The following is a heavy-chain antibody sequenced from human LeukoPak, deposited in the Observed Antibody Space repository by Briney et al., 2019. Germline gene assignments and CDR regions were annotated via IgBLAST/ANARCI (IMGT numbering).Heavy chain of an antibody. D-gene: IGHD3-3*01. J-gene: IGHJ6*02. CDR1: GGSISSYY. Sequence: PSETLSLTCTVSGGSISSYYWSWIRQPPGKGLEWIGYIYYSGSTNYNPSLKSRVTISVDTSKNQFSLKLSSVTAADTAVYYCVRASGSTIFNYYGMDVWGQGTTVTVSS. CDR2: IYYSGST. V-gene: IGHV4-59*01. CDR3: VRASGSTIFNYYGMDV.